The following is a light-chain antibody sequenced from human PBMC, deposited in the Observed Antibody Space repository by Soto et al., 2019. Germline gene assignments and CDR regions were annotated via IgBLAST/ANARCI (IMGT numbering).Light chain of an antibody. CDR1: SSDVGGYNY. V-gene: IGLV2-14*01. J-gene: IGLJ1*01. CDR2: EVS. Sequence: QSVLTQPASVSGSPGQSIAISCTGTSSDVGGYNYVSWYQQHPGKAPKLMIHEVSNRPSGVSDRFSGSKSGNTASLTISGLQADDEADYYCGSHTSYSTRVFGTGTKVTVL. CDR3: GSHTSYSTRV.